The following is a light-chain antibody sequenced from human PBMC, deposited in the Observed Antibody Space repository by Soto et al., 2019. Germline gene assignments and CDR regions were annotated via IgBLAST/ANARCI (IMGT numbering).Light chain of an antibody. CDR2: SNN. V-gene: IGLV1-44*01. CDR1: RSNIGANT. CDR3: AVWDDSLNGRV. Sequence: QSVLIQPPSASGTRGQRVTMSCSGSRSNIGANTVNWYQQVPGTAPKLLIYSNNLRPSGVPDRFSGSKSGTSASLAISGLQSEDDADYYCAVWDDSLNGRVFGGGTKLTVL. J-gene: IGLJ3*02.